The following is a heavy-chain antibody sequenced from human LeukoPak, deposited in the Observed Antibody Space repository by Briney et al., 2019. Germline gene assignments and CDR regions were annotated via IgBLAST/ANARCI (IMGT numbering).Heavy chain of an antibody. Sequence: SETLSLTCTVSGGSISSYYWSWIRQPPGKGLEWIGYIYYSGSTNYNPSLKSRVTISVDTSKNQFSLKLSSVTAADTAVYYCARGAQLGYWYFDLWGRGTLVTVSS. D-gene: IGHD2-2*01. J-gene: IGHJ2*01. CDR1: GGSISSYY. V-gene: IGHV4-59*08. CDR2: IYYSGST. CDR3: ARGAQLGYWYFDL.